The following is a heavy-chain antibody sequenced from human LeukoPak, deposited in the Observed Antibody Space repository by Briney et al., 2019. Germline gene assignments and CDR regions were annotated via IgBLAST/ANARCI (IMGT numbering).Heavy chain of an antibody. J-gene: IGHJ4*02. CDR2: INPSGGST. Sequence: ASVKVSCKASGYTFTSYYMHWVRQAPGQGLEWMGIINPSGGSTNYAQKFQGRVTITTDGSTSTAYMELSSLRSEDTAVYYCARDYYYDSSGYYYNPFDYWGQGTLVTVSS. CDR1: GYTFTSYY. V-gene: IGHV1-46*01. CDR3: ARDYYYDSSGYYYNPFDY. D-gene: IGHD3-22*01.